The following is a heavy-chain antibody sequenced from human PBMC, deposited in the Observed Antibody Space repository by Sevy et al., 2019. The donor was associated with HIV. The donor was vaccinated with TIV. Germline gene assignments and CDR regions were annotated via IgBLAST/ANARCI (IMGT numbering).Heavy chain of an antibody. J-gene: IGHJ6*02. D-gene: IGHD2-15*01. CDR3: ARDWGKYCSGGRCYSPAFYYYGMDV. CDR1: GYTFINYG. V-gene: IGHV1-18*01. Sequence: ASVKVSCKASGYTFINYGISWVRQAPGQGREWMGWISTYNGNTNYAQKLQGRVTMTIDTSTSTAYMELRSLRSDDTAVYYCARDWGKYCSGGRCYSPAFYYYGMDVWGQGTTVTVSS. CDR2: ISTYNGNT.